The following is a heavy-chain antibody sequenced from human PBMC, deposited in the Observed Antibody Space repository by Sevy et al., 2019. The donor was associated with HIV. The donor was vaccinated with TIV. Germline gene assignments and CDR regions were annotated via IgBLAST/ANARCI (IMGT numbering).Heavy chain of an antibody. D-gene: IGHD5-18*01. CDR1: GFTFGDYA. CDR3: TRESGYHGFWVLAY. Sequence: GGSLRLSCTASGFTFGDYAMSWFRQAPGKGLEWVGFIRSKAYGGTTEYAASVKGRFTISRDDSKSIAYLQMNSLKTEDTAVYYCTRESGYHGFWVLAYLGQGTLVTVSS. CDR2: IRSKAYGGTT. J-gene: IGHJ4*02. V-gene: IGHV3-49*03.